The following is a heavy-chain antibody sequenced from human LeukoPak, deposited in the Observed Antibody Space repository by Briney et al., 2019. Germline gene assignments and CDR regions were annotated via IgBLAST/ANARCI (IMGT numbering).Heavy chain of an antibody. CDR2: IRSKAYGGTT. V-gene: IGHV3-49*04. D-gene: IGHD4-17*01. CDR3: TRRTVTTDAFDI. J-gene: IGHJ3*02. CDR1: GFTFCDYA. Sequence: GGSLRLSCTASGFTFCDYAMSWVRQAPGKGLEWVGFIRSKAYGGTTEYAASVKGRFTISRDDSKSIAYLQLNSLKTEDTAVYYCTRRTVTTDAFDIWGQGTTVTVSS.